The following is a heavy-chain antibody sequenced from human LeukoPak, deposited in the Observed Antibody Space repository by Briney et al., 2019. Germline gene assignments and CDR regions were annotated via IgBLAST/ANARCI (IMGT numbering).Heavy chain of an antibody. CDR3: ARGPSLRLAGNAFDY. Sequence: GGSLRLSCVASGFTVSSNYMSWVRQAPGKGLEWVSVIFTSGGTDYPDAVKGRFTISRDISKSTLHLQMNNLRAEDTAVYYCARGPSLRLAGNAFDYWGQGTPV. V-gene: IGHV3-53*01. CDR1: GFTVSSNY. D-gene: IGHD1-1*01. CDR2: IFTSGGT. J-gene: IGHJ4*02.